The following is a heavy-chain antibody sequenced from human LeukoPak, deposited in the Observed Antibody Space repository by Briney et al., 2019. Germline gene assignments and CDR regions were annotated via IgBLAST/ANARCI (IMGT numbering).Heavy chain of an antibody. D-gene: IGHD3-22*01. J-gene: IGHJ3*02. CDR3: ARDALDYYDSSGYPAVGAFDI. CDR1: SVSISSGVYS. CDR2: IYHIGTT. Sequence: SETLSLTCAVSSVSISSGVYSWSWIRQPPGKGLEGIGYIYHIGTTYYNPSLKSRVTISVDRPNNQFSLKLSSVTAADTAVYYCARDALDYYDSSGYPAVGAFDIWXXXTXVTVSX. V-gene: IGHV4-30-2*01.